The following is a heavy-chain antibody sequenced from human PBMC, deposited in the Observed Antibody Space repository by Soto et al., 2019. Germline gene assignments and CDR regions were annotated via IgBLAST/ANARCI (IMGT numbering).Heavy chain of an antibody. D-gene: IGHD3-10*01. V-gene: IGHV3-33*01. CDR3: ARDWATTLVRGAGGWFDP. J-gene: IGHJ5*02. CDR2: IWYDGSNE. Sequence: QVQLVESGGGVVQPGRSLRLSCAASGFTFNIYGMHWVRQAPGKGLEWVAMIWYDGSNEYYVDSVKGRFTISRDNSRNTLYLQMNSLRADDTAVYYCARDWATTLVRGAGGWFDPWGQGTLVTVSS. CDR1: GFTFNIYG.